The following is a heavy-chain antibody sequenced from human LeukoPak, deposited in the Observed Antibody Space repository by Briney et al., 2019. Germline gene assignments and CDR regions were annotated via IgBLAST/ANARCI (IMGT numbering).Heavy chain of an antibody. CDR3: ARDTHGDLGYCSGGSCSRSL. D-gene: IGHD2-15*01. CDR2: IYSGGST. CDR1: GXTVSSNY. V-gene: IGHV3-66*01. J-gene: IGHJ4*02. Sequence: PGGSLRLSCAASGXTVSSNYMSWVRQAPGKGLEWVSVIYSGGSTYYADSVKGRFTISRDNSKNTLYLQMNSLRAEDTAVYYCARDTHGDLGYCSGGSCSRSLWGQGTLVTVSS.